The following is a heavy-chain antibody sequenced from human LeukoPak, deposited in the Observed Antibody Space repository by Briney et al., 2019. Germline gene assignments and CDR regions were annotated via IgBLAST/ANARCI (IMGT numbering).Heavy chain of an antibody. CDR1: GFTFNSYG. V-gene: IGHV3-30*18. D-gene: IGHD5-18*01. J-gene: IGHJ4*02. CDR2: ISYDGPNK. Sequence: GGSLRLSCAASGFTFNSYGMHWVRRAPGKGLEWVAVISYDGPNKYYADSVKGRFTISRDDSKSTLYLQMNSLRPEDTAVYYCAKEKLPSGYSFLTDYWGQGTLVTVSS. CDR3: AKEKLPSGYSFLTDY.